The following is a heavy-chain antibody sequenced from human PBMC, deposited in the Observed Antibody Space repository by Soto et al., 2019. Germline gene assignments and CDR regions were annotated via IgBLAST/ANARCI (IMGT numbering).Heavy chain of an antibody. Sequence: PGGSLRLSCAASGFAFSTYAMTWVRQAPGKGLEWVSVISGSGGSSYYAASVKGRFTISRGNSKNTLYLQMNGLRAEDTALYYCAKVTKRAAAGRYEYYKYGMDVWGQGTTVTVS. J-gene: IGHJ6*02. CDR2: ISGSGGSS. V-gene: IGHV3-23*01. CDR1: GFAFSTYA. CDR3: AKVTKRAAAGRYEYYKYGMDV. D-gene: IGHD6-13*01.